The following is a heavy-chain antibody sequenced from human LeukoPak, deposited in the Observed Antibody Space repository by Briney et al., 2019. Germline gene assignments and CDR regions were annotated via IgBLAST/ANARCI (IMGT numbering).Heavy chain of an antibody. Sequence: GGSLRLSCAASGFTFSDYYMSWIRQAPGKGLEWVSYISSSGSTIYYADSVKGRFTISRDNAKNSLYLQMNSLRAEDTALYYCAKDTNYDSSGYTFDYWGQGTLVTVSS. V-gene: IGHV3-11*01. D-gene: IGHD3-22*01. CDR2: ISSSGSTI. J-gene: IGHJ4*02. CDR1: GFTFSDYY. CDR3: AKDTNYDSSGYTFDY.